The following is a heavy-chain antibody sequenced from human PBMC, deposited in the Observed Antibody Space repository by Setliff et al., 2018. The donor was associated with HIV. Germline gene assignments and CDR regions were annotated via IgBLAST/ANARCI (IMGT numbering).Heavy chain of an antibody. Sequence: GASVKVSCKAPGYTFTGYGISWVRQAPGQGLEWMGWISAYNGNTNYAQKLQGRVTMTTDTSTSTAYMERRSLRSDDTAVYYCARPSSGWQFDYWGQGTLVTVSS. CDR3: ARPSSGWQFDY. V-gene: IGHV1-18*01. D-gene: IGHD6-19*01. CDR2: ISAYNGNT. CDR1: GYTFTGYG. J-gene: IGHJ4*02.